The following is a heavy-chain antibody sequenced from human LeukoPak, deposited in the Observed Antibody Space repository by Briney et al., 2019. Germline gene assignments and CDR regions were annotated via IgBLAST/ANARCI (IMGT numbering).Heavy chain of an antibody. CDR1: GGSISSGGYY. J-gene: IGHJ4*02. V-gene: IGHV4-31*03. CDR2: IYYSGST. D-gene: IGHD3-16*01. Sequence: SQTLSLTCTVSGGSISSGGYYWSWIRQHLGKGLEWIGYIYYSGSTYYNPSLKSRVTISVDTSKNQFSLKLSSVTAADTAVYYCARQGGIDWGIFDYWGQGTLVTVSS. CDR3: ARQGGIDWGIFDY.